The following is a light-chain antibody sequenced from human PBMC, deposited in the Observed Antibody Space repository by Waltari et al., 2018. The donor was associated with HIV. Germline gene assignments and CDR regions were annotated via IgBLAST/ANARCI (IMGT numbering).Light chain of an antibody. J-gene: IGLJ3*02. V-gene: IGLV2-14*03. CDR3: SSYTSSSSWV. Sequence: QSALTQPASVSGSPGQSITISCTGTSSDVGGYNYVSWYQQHPGKAPKVMIYDVSNRSAGVSNRLAGSKSGNTASLTISGLQAEDEADYYCSSYTSSSSWVFGGGTKLTVL. CDR1: SSDVGGYNY. CDR2: DVS.